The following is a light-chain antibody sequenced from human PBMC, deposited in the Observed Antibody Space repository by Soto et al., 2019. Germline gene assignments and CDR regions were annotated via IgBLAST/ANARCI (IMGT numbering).Light chain of an antibody. CDR1: SSDVGEENY. CDR2: EVS. CDR3: SSFAGSPVV. J-gene: IGLJ2*01. Sequence: QSVLTQPPSASGSPGQSVTITCSGTSSDVGEENYVSWYQQHPGKVPKLILYEVSKRPSGVPDRFSGSRSGNTASLTVSGLQAEDEAVYYCSSFAGSPVVFGGGTQLTVL. V-gene: IGLV2-8*01.